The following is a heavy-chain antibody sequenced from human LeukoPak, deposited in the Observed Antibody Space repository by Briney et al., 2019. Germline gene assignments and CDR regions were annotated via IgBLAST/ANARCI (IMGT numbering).Heavy chain of an antibody. J-gene: IGHJ3*02. Sequence: GGSLRLSCAASRFTFSSYNMNWVRQAPGKGLDWVSGISGSGDYTHYVDSVKGRFTISRDNSKNTLFLQMNSLRAEDTAVDYRVRDGFNYTSRDNDGFDIWGQGTMVTVSS. CDR1: RFTFSSYN. CDR3: VRDGFNYTSRDNDGFDI. D-gene: IGHD4-11*01. CDR2: ISGSGDYT. V-gene: IGHV3-23*01.